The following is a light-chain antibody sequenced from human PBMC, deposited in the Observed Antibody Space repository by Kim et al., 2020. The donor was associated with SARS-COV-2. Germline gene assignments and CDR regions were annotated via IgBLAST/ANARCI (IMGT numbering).Light chain of an antibody. V-gene: IGKV3-15*01. CDR2: AAS. CDR1: QSVGSN. CDR3: QQYKNWPPLT. J-gene: IGKJ4*01. Sequence: EIVMTQSPATLSVSPGEKVTLSCRASQSVGSNLAWYQQKPGQAPRLLIYAASARATGLPDRFSGSGSGTEFTLTITGLQSEDFAIYYCQQYKNWPPLTFGGGTKVEIK.